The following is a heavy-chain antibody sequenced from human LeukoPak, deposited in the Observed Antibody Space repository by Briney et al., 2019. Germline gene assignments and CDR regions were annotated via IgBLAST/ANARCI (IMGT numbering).Heavy chain of an antibody. Sequence: SGTLSLTCTVSGGSISSYYWSWIRQPPGKGLEWIGYIYYSGSTNYNPSLKSRVTISVDTSKNQFSLKLSSVTAADTAVYYCASYLVGATSDAFDIWGQGTMVTVSS. CDR2: IYYSGST. J-gene: IGHJ3*02. CDR3: ASYLVGATSDAFDI. D-gene: IGHD1-26*01. CDR1: GGSISSYY. V-gene: IGHV4-59*08.